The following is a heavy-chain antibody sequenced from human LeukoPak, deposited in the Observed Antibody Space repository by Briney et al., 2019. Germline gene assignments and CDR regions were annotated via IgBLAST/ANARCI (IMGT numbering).Heavy chain of an antibody. CDR3: ARGMNYYYYMDV. CDR1: GGSISSSSYY. V-gene: IGHV4-61*05. Sequence: PSETLSLTCTVSGGSISSSSYYWGWIRQPPGKGLEWIGYIYYSGGTNYSPSLKSRVTISVDTSKNQFSLKLSSVTAADTAVYYCARGMNYYYYMDVWGKGTTVTVSS. CDR2: IYYSGGT. J-gene: IGHJ6*03.